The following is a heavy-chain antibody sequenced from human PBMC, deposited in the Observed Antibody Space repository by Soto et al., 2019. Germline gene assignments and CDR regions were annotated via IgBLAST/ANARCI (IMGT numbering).Heavy chain of an antibody. Sequence: EVQLLESGGGLVQPGGSLRLSCAASGFTFSSYAMSWVRQAPGKGLDWVSSVRGSGSLTYYADSVKGRFTVSRDNSKNTLFLQMNSLRAEDTAIYYCVQDSIKGAYGNCGQGTLVIVYS. CDR3: VQDSIKGAYGN. D-gene: IGHD3-16*01. CDR1: GFTFSSYA. J-gene: IGHJ4*02. CDR2: VRGSGSLT. V-gene: IGHV3-23*01.